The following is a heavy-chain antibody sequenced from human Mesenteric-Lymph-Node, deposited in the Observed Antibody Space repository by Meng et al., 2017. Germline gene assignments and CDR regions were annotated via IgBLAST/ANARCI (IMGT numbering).Heavy chain of an antibody. CDR3: ARWGHPVATTSKNYYYYGMDV. D-gene: IGHD5-12*01. CDR1: GYTFSIYG. CDR2: ISGDNSNT. Sequence: ASVKVSCKTSGYTFSIYGISWVRQAPGQGLEWMGWISGDNSNTNSGQKLQGRVTMTRDTSISTAYMELSRLRSDDTAVYYCARWGHPVATTSKNYYYYGMDVWGQGTTVTVSS. J-gene: IGHJ6*02. V-gene: IGHV1-18*01.